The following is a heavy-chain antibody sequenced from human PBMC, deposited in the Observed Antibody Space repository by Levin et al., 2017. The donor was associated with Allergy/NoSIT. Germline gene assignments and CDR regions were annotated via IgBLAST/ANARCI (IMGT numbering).Heavy chain of an antibody. CDR3: AKVDCSRTSCPEDY. J-gene: IGHJ4*02. CDR1: GFTFSSYA. CDR2: ISGSGGST. D-gene: IGHD2-2*01. V-gene: IGHV3-23*01. Sequence: GESLKISCAASGFTFSSYAMSWVRQAPGKGLEWVSAISGSGGSTYYADSVKGRFTISRDNSKNTLYLQMNSLRAEDTAVYYCAKVDCSRTSCPEDYWGQGTLVTVSS.